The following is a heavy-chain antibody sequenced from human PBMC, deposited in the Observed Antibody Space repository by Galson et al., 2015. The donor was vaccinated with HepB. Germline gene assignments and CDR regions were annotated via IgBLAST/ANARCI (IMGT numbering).Heavy chain of an antibody. V-gene: IGHV5-51*01. CDR1: GYSFTSYW. CDR2: IYPGDSDT. Sequence: QSGAEVKKPGESLKISCKGSGYSFTSYWIGWVRQMPGKGLEWMGIIYPGDSDTRYSPSFQGQVTISADKSISTAYLQWSSLKASDTAMYYCARLLPSMIVANWFDPWGQGTLVTVSS. CDR3: ARLLPSMIVANWFDP. D-gene: IGHD3-22*01. J-gene: IGHJ5*02.